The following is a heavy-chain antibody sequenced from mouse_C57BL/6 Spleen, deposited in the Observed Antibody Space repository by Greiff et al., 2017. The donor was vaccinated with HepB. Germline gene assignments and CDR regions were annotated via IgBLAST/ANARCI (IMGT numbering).Heavy chain of an antibody. CDR1: GYTFTSYW. Sequence: VQLQQSGAELVKPGASVKLSCKASGYTFTSYWMHWVKQRPGRGLEWIGRIDPNSGGTKYNEKFKSKATLTVDKPSSTAYMQLSSLTSEDSAVYYCASEGQLRLRGNFDYWGQGTTLTVSS. CDR2: IDPNSGGT. V-gene: IGHV1-72*01. CDR3: ASEGQLRLRGNFDY. D-gene: IGHD3-2*02. J-gene: IGHJ2*01.